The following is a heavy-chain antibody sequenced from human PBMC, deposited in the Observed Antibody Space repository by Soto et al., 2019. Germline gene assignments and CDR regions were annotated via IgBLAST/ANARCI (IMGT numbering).Heavy chain of an antibody. CDR1: GYTFNKYP. D-gene: IGHD3-22*01. V-gene: IGHV1-3*01. CDR3: ARKDYYDSGMYYFDY. Sequence: QVPVVQSGAEVKKPGASVKVSCKTSGYTFNKYPIHWVRQAPGQGLEWMGWINPANGDTGYSQKLQDRVTISRDTSASTAYMELSSLRSEDTAVYYCARKDYYDSGMYYFDYWGQGTLVTVSS. CDR2: INPANGDT. J-gene: IGHJ4*02.